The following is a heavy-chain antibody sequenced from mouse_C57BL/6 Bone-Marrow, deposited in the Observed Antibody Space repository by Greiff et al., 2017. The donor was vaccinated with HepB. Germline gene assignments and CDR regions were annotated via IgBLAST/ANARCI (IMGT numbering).Heavy chain of an antibody. D-gene: IGHD1-1*01. Sequence: EVKLQESGPSLVRPSQTLSLTCTVTGFSINSDCYWIWIRQFPGNKLEYIGYTFYSGITYYNPSLESRTYITRDTSKNQFSLKLSSVTTEDTATYYCARGANYYGSSEGYYYAMDYWGQGTSVTVSS. CDR3: ARGANYYGSSEGYYYAMDY. V-gene: IGHV3-3*01. J-gene: IGHJ4*01. CDR1: GFSINSDCY. CDR2: TFYSGIT.